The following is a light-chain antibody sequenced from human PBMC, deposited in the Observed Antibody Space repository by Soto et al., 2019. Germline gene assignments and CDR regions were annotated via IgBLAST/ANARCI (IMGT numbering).Light chain of an antibody. CDR1: SSNIGAGFD. J-gene: IGLJ2*01. CDR2: GNS. V-gene: IGLV1-40*01. CDR3: QSYDSSLSGSI. Sequence: QSVLTQPPSVSGAPGQRVTISCTGSSSNIGAGFDVHWYHQIAGTAPKLLIYGNSNRPSGVPDRFSASRSGPSASLAITGLQAEDEADYYCQSYDSSLSGSIFGGGTKLTVL.